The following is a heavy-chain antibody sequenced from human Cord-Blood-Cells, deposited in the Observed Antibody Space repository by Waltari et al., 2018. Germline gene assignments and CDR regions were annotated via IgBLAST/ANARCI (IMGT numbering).Heavy chain of an antibody. J-gene: IGHJ4*02. Sequence: QVQLQESVPGLVKPSETLSRTCTGSGGSIRSYYRIWLRQPAGKGLEWIGRIYTSGSTNYNPSLKSRVTMSVDTSKNQFSLKLSSVTAADTAVYYCARGQRAEAAFDYWGQGTLVTVSS. CDR3: ARGQRAEAAFDY. CDR2: IYTSGST. V-gene: IGHV4-4*07. D-gene: IGHD6-25*01. CDR1: GGSIRSYY.